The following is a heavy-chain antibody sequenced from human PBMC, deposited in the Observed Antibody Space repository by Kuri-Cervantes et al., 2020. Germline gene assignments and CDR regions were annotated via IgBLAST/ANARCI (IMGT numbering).Heavy chain of an antibody. J-gene: IGHJ2*01. CDR2: IHGGGDA. CDR3: ARRALTSDWFYYFDV. V-gene: IGHV3-23*01. CDR1: GFTFSSYV. Sequence: GESLKISCAASGFTFSSYVMYWVRQAPGKGLEWVSDIHGGGDAFYADSVRGRFTISRDNSKNTLYLQMDNLRAEDTALYYCARRALTSDWFYYFDVWGRGTLVTFSS. D-gene: IGHD3-9*01.